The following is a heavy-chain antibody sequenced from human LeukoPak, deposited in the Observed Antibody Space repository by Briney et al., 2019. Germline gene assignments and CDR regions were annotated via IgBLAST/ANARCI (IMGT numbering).Heavy chain of an antibody. Sequence: SETLSLTCAVSGGSISSYYWSWIRQPPGKGLEWIGYIYYSGSTNYNPSLKSRVTISVDTSKNQFSLKLSSVTAADTAVYYCAREHYDILTGYYRYFDYWGQGTLVTVSS. V-gene: IGHV4-59*01. D-gene: IGHD3-9*01. J-gene: IGHJ4*02. CDR2: IYYSGST. CDR1: GGSISSYY. CDR3: AREHYDILTGYYRYFDY.